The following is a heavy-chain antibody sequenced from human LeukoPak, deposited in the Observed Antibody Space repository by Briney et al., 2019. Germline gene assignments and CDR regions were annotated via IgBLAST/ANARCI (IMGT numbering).Heavy chain of an antibody. D-gene: IGHD6-19*01. Sequence: VASVKVSCKVSGYTLTELSMHWVRQAPGKGLEWMGGFDPEDGETIYAQKFQGRVTKTEDTSTDTAYMELSSLRAEDMALYYCAKDRRAVAGPGSLDVWGKGTTVTVSS. V-gene: IGHV1-24*01. CDR3: AKDRRAVAGPGSLDV. CDR1: GYTLTELS. CDR2: FDPEDGET. J-gene: IGHJ6*04.